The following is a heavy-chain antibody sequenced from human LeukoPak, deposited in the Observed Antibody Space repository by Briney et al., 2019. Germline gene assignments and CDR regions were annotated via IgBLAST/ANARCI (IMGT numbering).Heavy chain of an antibody. J-gene: IGHJ3*02. CDR1: GFIFSDYY. D-gene: IGHD3-22*01. Sequence: GGSLRLSCSASGFIFSDYYMSWIRQAPGKGLEWVSYISNSGSSRYYADSVKGRFTISRDNAKSSLYLQMNSLRAEDTAVYYCARDRSYYDSSGYYSPLGAFDIWGQGTMVTVSS. CDR2: ISNSGSSR. V-gene: IGHV3-11*04. CDR3: ARDRSYYDSSGYYSPLGAFDI.